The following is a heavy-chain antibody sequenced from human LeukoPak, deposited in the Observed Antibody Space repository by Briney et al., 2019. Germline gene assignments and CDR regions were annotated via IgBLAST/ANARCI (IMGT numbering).Heavy chain of an antibody. D-gene: IGHD6-6*01. CDR3: ARGAEEYSSSSRYYYYYMDV. V-gene: IGHV4-4*07. CDR1: GGSISSYY. Sequence: SETPSLTCTVSGGSISSYYWSWIRQPAGKGLEWIGRLYSTESTNYNPSLKSRVSMSIDTSKNQFSLKLSSVTAADTAVYYCARGAEEYSSSSRYYYYYMDVWGKGTTVTVSS. J-gene: IGHJ6*03. CDR2: LYSTEST.